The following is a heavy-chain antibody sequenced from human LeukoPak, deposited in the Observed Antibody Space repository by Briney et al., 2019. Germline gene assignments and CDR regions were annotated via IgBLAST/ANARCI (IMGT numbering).Heavy chain of an antibody. J-gene: IGHJ5*02. V-gene: IGHV5-51*01. CDR1: GYSFSTYW. CDR3: ARGSSGSWFDP. CDR2: IYPRDSDI. Sequence: HGESLKISCKGSGYSFSTYWIGWVRQMPGKRLEWMGIIYPRDSDIRYSPSFQGQVTISADKSLSTAYLQWSSLKASDTAIYYCARGSSGSWFDPWGQGTLVTVSS. D-gene: IGHD6-19*01.